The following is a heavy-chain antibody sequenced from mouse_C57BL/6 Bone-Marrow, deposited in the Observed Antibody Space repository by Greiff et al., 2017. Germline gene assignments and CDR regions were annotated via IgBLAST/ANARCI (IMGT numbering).Heavy chain of an antibody. CDR3: ARGCYDYILDY. D-gene: IGHD2-4*01. J-gene: IGHJ2*01. CDR1: GYTFTSYW. CDR2: IYPGSGST. Sequence: QVQLQQSGAELVKPGASVKMSCKASGYTFTSYWITWVKQRPGQGLEWIGDIYPGSGSTNYNEKFKSKATLTVDKSSSTAYMQLSSLTSEDSAVYYCARGCYDYILDYWGQGTTLTVSS. V-gene: IGHV1-55*01.